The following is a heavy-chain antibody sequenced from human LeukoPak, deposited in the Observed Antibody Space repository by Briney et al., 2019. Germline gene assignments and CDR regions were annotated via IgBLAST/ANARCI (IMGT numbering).Heavy chain of an antibody. CDR2: ISSSSSYI. Sequence: SGGSLRLSCAASGFTFSSYSMNWVRQAPGKGLEWVSSISSSSSYIYYADSVKGRFTISRDNAKNSLYLQMNSLRAEDTAVYYCARLGCSSTSCYDYWGQGTLVTVSS. CDR3: ARLGCSSTSCYDY. CDR1: GFTFSSYS. D-gene: IGHD2-2*01. J-gene: IGHJ4*02. V-gene: IGHV3-21*01.